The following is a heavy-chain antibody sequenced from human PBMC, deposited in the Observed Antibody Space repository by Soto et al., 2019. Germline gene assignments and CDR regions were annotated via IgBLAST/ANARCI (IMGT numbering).Heavy chain of an antibody. CDR1: GDSISRRNW. CDR3: ARATAFADAIVYGLDV. J-gene: IGHJ6*02. D-gene: IGHD2-21*02. V-gene: IGHV4-4*02. CDR2: IHHSGST. Sequence: QVQLQESGPGLVKPSGTLSLSCAVSGDSISRRNWWSWVRQSPGQGLEWIGEIHHSGSTNYNLSLKSRVTISIDKSKNHFSLSLTSVTAADTAVYYCARATAFADAIVYGLDVWGQGTAVTVSS.